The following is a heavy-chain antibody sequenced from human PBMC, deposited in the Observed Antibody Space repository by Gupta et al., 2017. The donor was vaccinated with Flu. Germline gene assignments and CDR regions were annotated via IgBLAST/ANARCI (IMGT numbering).Heavy chain of an antibody. V-gene: IGHV1-46*01. CDR3: ARGRCSGGSCYFDY. J-gene: IGHJ4*02. Sequence: MHWVRQAHGQGLEWMGIIDPSGGSTSYAQKFQGRVTMTRDTSTSTAYMGLSSLRSEDTAVYYCARGRCSGGSCYFDYWGQGTLVTVSS. CDR2: IDPSGGST. D-gene: IGHD2-15*01.